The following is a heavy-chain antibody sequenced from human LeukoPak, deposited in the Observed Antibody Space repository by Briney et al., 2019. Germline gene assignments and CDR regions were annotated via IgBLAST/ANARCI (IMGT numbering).Heavy chain of an antibody. J-gene: IGHJ6*02. CDR1: GGSISSRRYY. D-gene: IGHD3-10*01. Sequence: SETLSLTCTVSGGSISSRRYYWGWIRQSPEKGLEWIGSIYDSGSTHYNPSLISRVTISTDTSRNQFSLKLSSVIAADTAVYYCRYYDSGYSYGVDVWGQGTTVTVS. V-gene: IGHV4-39*01. CDR2: IYDSGST. CDR3: RYYDSGYSYGVDV.